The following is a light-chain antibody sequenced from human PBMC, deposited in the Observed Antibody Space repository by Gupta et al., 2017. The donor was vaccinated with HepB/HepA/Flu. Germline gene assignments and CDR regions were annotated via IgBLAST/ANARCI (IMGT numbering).Light chain of an antibody. Sequence: DVVMTQSARSLPVTLGQPASISCRSSQSLVDRDRNTYLNWFHQRPGQSPRRLIYKVSNRESGVPDRFSGSGSGRDFTLNISRVEAEDVGVYYCRQGNNGLLTFGGGTKVEIK. CDR1: QSLVDRDRNTY. CDR3: RQGNNGLLT. CDR2: KVS. J-gene: IGKJ4*01. V-gene: IGKV2-30*01.